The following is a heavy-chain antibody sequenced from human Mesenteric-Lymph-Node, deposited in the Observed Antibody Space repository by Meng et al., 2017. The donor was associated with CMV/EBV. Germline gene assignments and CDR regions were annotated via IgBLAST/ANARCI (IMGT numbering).Heavy chain of an antibody. CDR1: GDTFRSYG. D-gene: IGHD2-8*01. J-gene: IGHJ4*02. CDR3: ARPHAPFTNDRALDC. V-gene: IGHV1-69*01. Sequence: SGDTFRSYGISWVRQAPGQGLEWMGGVIPIIGPTIYAQRFEGRLTITADESTSTVYMELSSLRPEDTAVYYCARPHAPFTNDRALDCWGQGTLVTVSS. CDR2: VIPIIGPT.